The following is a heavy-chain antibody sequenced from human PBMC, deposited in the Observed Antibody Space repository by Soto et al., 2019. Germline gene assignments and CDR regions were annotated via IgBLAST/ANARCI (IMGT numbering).Heavy chain of an antibody. Sequence: GGSLRLSCAASGSTFSTYSMNWVRQAPGKGLEWVAVISYDETNKYYADSVKGRFTISRDNSKNTLYLQMNNLRADDTAVYYCARGASDFWGAYPEIHFFDYWGHGTLVTVSS. D-gene: IGHD3-3*01. CDR3: ARGASDFWGAYPEIHFFDY. CDR2: ISYDETNK. CDR1: GSTFSTYS. J-gene: IGHJ4*01. V-gene: IGHV3-30*03.